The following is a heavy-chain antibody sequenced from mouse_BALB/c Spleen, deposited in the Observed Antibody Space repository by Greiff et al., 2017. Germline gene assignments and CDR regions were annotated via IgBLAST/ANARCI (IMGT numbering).Heavy chain of an antibody. D-gene: IGHD1-1*01. CDR1: GYTFTDYN. J-gene: IGHJ1*01. V-gene: IGHV1S29*02. CDR3: ARSLFITTVVATNLYWYFDV. CDR2: IYPYNGGT. Sequence: DVQLQESGPELVKPGASVKISCKASGYTFTDYNMHWVKQSHGKSLEWIGYIYPYNGGTGYNQKFKSKATLTVDNSSSTAYMELRSLTSEDSAVYYCARSLFITTVVATNLYWYFDVWGEGTTVTVSS.